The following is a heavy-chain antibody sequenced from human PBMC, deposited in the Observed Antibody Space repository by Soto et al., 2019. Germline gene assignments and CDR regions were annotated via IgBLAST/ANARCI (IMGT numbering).Heavy chain of an antibody. Sequence: PGGSLRLSCAASGFTFSNYWMSWVRQAPGNGLEWVANIKEDGSERNYVDSVKGRFTISRDNAENSLYLQMNSLRAEDTAVYYCASARHIGPWGQGTLVTVSS. CDR3: ASARHIGP. CDR2: IKEDGSER. V-gene: IGHV3-7*01. D-gene: IGHD2-21*01. CDR1: GFTFSNYW. J-gene: IGHJ5*02.